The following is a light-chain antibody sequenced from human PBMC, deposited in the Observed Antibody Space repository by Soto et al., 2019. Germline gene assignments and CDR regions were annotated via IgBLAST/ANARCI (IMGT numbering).Light chain of an antibody. CDR1: QSVSSY. CDR2: DAS. J-gene: IGKJ2*01. V-gene: IGKV3-11*01. CDR3: QQRSNWPPYT. Sequence: EIVLTQSPATLSLSPGERATLSCRASQSVSSYLAWYQQKPGQAPRLLIYDASNRATGIPARFSGSGSGTDFTLTISSLEPEDFAVYYCQQRSNWPPYTFGQGIKLEMK.